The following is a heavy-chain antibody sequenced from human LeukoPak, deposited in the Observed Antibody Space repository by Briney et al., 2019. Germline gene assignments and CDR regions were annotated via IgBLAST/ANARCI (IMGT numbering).Heavy chain of an antibody. CDR1: GFTFSSYA. CDR3: AKGPSSGWYYFDY. D-gene: IGHD6-19*01. J-gene: IGHJ4*02. Sequence: QPGGSLRLSCAASGFTFSSYAMGWVRPAPGKGLEWVSGISASGTYTYYADSVKGRFTISRDNSKNTLYLQMTSLRVDDTAVYYCAKGPSSGWYYFDYWGQGTLVTVSS. CDR2: ISASGTYT. V-gene: IGHV3-23*01.